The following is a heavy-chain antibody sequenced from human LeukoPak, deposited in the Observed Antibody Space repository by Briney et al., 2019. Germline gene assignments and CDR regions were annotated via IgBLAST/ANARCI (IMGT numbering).Heavy chain of an antibody. CDR3: FKFAAGPDPYYP. CDR1: GYTLTELS. V-gene: IGHV1-24*01. Sequence: ASVKVSCKVSGYTLTELSMHWVGQAAGKGREGMGGFDPEYCETIYAQKFQGRVTMTEDTSTDTAYMELNNLNSEDTAIYYCFKFAAGPDPYYPWGQGTLVTVSS. J-gene: IGHJ5*02. D-gene: IGHD6-25*01. CDR2: FDPEYCET.